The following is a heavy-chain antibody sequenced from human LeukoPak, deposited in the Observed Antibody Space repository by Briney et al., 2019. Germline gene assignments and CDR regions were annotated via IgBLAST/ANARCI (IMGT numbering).Heavy chain of an antibody. CDR2: INPNSGDT. V-gene: IGHV1-2*02. CDR1: GYTFIVYY. CDR3: TRAFGVKDAGAY. D-gene: IGHD3-16*01. J-gene: IGHJ4*02. Sequence: ASVKVSCKASGYTFIVYYIHWVRQAPGQGPEWMGWINPNSGDTNYAQNFQGRVTMTRGTSIGTVYMELSSLRSDDAAVYYCTRAFGVKDAGAYWGQGTLVTVSS.